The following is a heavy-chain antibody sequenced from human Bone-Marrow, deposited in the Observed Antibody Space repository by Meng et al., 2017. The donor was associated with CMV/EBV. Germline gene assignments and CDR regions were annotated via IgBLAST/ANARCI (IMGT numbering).Heavy chain of an antibody. Sequence: SGYTFTSDGITWVRQAPGQGLEWMGWISGYNGNTNYAQKVQGRVTMTTDTSTSTAYMELRSLRSDDTAVYYCARAGGTTRRGYYFDYWGQGTLVTVSS. CDR2: ISGYNGNT. CDR1: GYTFTSDG. J-gene: IGHJ4*02. D-gene: IGHD1-7*01. V-gene: IGHV1-18*04. CDR3: ARAGGTTRRGYYFDY.